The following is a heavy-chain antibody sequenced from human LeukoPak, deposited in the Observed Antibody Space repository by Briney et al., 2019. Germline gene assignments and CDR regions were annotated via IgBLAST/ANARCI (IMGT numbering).Heavy chain of an antibody. D-gene: IGHD3-22*01. CDR2: ISSSSSTI. Sequence: GGSLRLPCAASGFTFSSYSMNWVRQAPGKGLEWVSYISSSSSTIYYADSVKGRFTISRDNAKNSLYLQMNSLRAEDTAVYYCVVWGEDRSGHRFDFWGQGTLVTVSS. V-gene: IGHV3-48*01. J-gene: IGHJ4*02. CDR1: GFTFSSYS. CDR3: VVWGEDRSGHRFDF.